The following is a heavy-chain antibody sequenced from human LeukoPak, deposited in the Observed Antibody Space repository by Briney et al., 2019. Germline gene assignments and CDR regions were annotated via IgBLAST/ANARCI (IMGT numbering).Heavy chain of an antibody. J-gene: IGHJ5*02. CDR1: GYTLTELS. CDR3: ATAQGGATTYNWFDP. D-gene: IGHD1-26*01. Sequence: ASVKVSCKVSGYTLTELSMHWVRQAPGQGLEWMGGFDPEDGETIYAQKFQGRVTVTEDTSTDTAYMELSSLRSEDTAVYYCATAQGGATTYNWFDPWGQGTLVTVSS. V-gene: IGHV1-24*01. CDR2: FDPEDGET.